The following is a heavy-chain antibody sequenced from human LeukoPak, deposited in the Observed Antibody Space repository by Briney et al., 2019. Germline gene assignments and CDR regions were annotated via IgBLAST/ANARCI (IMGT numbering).Heavy chain of an antibody. CDR3: ATRRYSNPLVDYYYYYGMDV. CDR2: FDPEDGET. J-gene: IGHJ6*02. CDR1: GYTLTEVS. Sequence: ASVKVSCKVSGYTLTEVSMHSVRHAPGNGLEWRGGFDPEDGETIYAQKFQGRVTMTADTSTDTAYMELSSLRSEDTAVYYCATRRYSNPLVDYYYYYGMDVWGQGTTVTVSS. D-gene: IGHD4-4*01. V-gene: IGHV1-24*01.